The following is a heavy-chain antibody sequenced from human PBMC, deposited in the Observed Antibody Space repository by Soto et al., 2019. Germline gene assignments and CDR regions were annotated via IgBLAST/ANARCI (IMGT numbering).Heavy chain of an antibody. D-gene: IGHD3-9*01. J-gene: IGHJ4*02. CDR1: GFPFSSYW. Sequence: EVQLVESGGDLVQRGGSLRLSCAASGFPFSSYWMHWVRHTPGKGLDWVARSSGDGVTTYYADSVTGRFTVSRDNAKNTLSLQIIGLRAEDTAVYYCAREYYGLLTGYYTDYWGQGTLVSVSS. CDR3: AREYYGLLTGYYTDY. CDR2: SSGDGVTT. V-gene: IGHV3-74*01.